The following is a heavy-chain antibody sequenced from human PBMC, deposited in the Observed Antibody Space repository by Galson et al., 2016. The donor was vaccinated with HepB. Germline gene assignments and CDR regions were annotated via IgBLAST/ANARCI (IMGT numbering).Heavy chain of an antibody. CDR1: GYTLINYA. J-gene: IGHJ4*02. D-gene: IGHD3-10*01. CDR2: INVGNGNT. V-gene: IGHV1-3*01. CDR3: ARGRSTGIFDY. Sequence: SVKVSCKASGYTLINYAAHWVRQAPGQRLEWMGWINVGNGNTKYSQKFQGRVTITRDTSASTAYMELSSLRSEDTAVYYCARGRSTGIFDYWGQGTLVTVSS.